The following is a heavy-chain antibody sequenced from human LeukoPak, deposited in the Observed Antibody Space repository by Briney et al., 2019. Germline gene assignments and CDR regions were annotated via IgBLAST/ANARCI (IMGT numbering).Heavy chain of an antibody. Sequence: SETLSLTCTVSGGSLRSYYWNWIRQSPGKTLEWIGYIYYSGSTNYNPSLKSRVTISVDTSKSQFSLKLSSVTAADTAVYYCARSSKEPIGYFNYFDHWGQGIRVTVSS. D-gene: IGHD6-13*01. CDR1: GGSLRSYY. CDR2: IYYSGST. V-gene: IGHV4-59*01. CDR3: ARSSKEPIGYFNYFDH. J-gene: IGHJ4*02.